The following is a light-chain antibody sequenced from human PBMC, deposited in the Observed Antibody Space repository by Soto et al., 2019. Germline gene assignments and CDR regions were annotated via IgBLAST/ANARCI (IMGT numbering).Light chain of an antibody. V-gene: IGLV2-14*01. CDR3: SSFSSSSTPYV. CDR1: STDVGGYKY. CDR2: EVN. J-gene: IGLJ1*01. Sequence: QSVLTQPASVSGSPGQSITISCTGTSTDVGGYKYVSWYQQHPGTAPKLMIFEVNGRPSGVSDRFSGSKSGNTASLTISGLQPEDEADYYCSSFSSSSTPYVFGTRTKVTVL.